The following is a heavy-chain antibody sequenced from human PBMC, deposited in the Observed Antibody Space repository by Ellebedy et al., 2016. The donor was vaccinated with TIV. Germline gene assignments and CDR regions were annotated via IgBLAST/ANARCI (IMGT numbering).Heavy chain of an antibody. CDR3: ARLFPRGVNDY. J-gene: IGHJ4*02. CDR2: IYYSGST. D-gene: IGHD3-10*01. V-gene: IGHV4-59*08. Sequence: MPSETLSLTCTVSGGSITGPYWSWIRQPPGQGLEWIGYIYYSGSTNYNPSFKSRVTISVDTSKNQLSLKLSSVTAADTAVYYCARLFPRGVNDYWGQGTLVTVSS. CDR1: GGSITGPY.